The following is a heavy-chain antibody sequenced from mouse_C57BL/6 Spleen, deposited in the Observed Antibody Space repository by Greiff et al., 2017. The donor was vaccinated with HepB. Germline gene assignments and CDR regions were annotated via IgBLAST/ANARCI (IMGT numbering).Heavy chain of an antibody. CDR3: VRHDHYAMDY. J-gene: IGHJ4*01. Sequence: EVQGVESGGGLVQPKGSLKLSCAASGFSFNTYAMNWVRQAPGKGLEWVARIRSKSNNYATYYADSVKDRFTISRDDSESMLYLQMNNLKTEDTAMYYCVRHDHYAMDYWGQGTSVTVSS. CDR2: IRSKSNNYAT. CDR1: GFSFNTYA. V-gene: IGHV10-1*01.